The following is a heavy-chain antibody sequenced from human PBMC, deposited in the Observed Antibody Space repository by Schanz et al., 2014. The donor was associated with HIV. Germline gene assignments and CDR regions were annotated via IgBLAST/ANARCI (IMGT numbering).Heavy chain of an antibody. V-gene: IGHV4-39*02. J-gene: IGHJ5*02. D-gene: IGHD3-3*01. CDR2: IFYTGST. CDR1: GGSISSGSFY. Sequence: QLQLQESGPGLVKPSETLSLTCTVSGGSISSGSFYWGWIRQPPGKGLEWIGNIFYTGSTYYNPSHKCRFPIPVDVPKTPLPLRLGFGTAADTAVYYCARRLRDFWHGYNWFDPWGQGALVTVSS. CDR3: ARRLRDFWHGYNWFDP.